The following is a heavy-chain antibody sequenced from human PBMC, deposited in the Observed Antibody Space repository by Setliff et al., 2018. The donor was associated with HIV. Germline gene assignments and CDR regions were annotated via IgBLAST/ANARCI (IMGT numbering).Heavy chain of an antibody. J-gene: IGHJ3*02. CDR1: GYSFSKYG. CDR2: ISGFNGNT. D-gene: IGHD1-1*01. V-gene: IGHV1-18*01. Sequence: GASVKVSCKASGYSFSKYGISWVRQAPGQGLEWMGWISGFNGNTKYGQSFQGRVTITADTSTDTAYMELSSLRSEDTAVYHCATDGELEPTDAFDIWGQGTMVTVSS. CDR3: ATDGELEPTDAFDI.